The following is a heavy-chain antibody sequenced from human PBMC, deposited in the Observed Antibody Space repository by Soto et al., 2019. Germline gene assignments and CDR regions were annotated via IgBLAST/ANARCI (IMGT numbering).Heavy chain of an antibody. Sequence: QVQLEQSGAEVKKPGSSVKVPCKTSGDTFNIYAISWVRQAPGQGLEWMGGIIPVFGTPSYAQKCRDRVTITADESTSTAHMELRSLTSEDTAVYYCARGPYYDFWKGFAHFDYWGQETLVTVSS. CDR3: ARGPYYDFWKGFAHFDY. D-gene: IGHD3-3*01. V-gene: IGHV1-69*01. CDR1: GDTFNIYA. J-gene: IGHJ4*02. CDR2: IIPVFGTP.